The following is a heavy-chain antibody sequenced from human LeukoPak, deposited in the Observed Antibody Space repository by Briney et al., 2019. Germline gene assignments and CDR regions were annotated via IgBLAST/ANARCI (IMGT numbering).Heavy chain of an antibody. CDR2: IYYSGST. CDR3: ARVSYSYGPSGDIDY. J-gene: IGHJ4*02. D-gene: IGHD5-18*01. Sequence: SETLSLTCTVPGGSISSHYWSWIRQPPGKGLEWIGYIYYSGSTNYSPSLKSRVTISVDTSKNQFSLKLSSVTAADTAVYYCARVSYSYGPSGDIDYWGQGTLVTVSS. V-gene: IGHV4-59*11. CDR1: GGSISSHY.